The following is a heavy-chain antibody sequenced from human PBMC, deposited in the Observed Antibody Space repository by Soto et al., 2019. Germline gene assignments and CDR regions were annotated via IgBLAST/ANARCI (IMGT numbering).Heavy chain of an antibody. CDR3: ARGYYDFWSGYSHRRFNPYVKFDY. V-gene: IGHV1-69*02. D-gene: IGHD3-3*01. CDR2: IIPILGIA. J-gene: IGHJ4*02. CDR1: GGTFSSYT. Sequence: ASVKVSCKASGGTFSSYTISWVRQAPGQGLEWMGRIIPILGIANYAQKFQGRVTITADKSTSTAYMELSSLRSEDTAVYYCARGYYDFWSGYSHRRFNPYVKFDYWGKGTLVTVSS.